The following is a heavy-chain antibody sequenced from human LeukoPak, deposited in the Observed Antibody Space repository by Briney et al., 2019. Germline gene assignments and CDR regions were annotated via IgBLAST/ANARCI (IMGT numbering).Heavy chain of an antibody. CDR3: AKEGIAVAGTSLWFDY. D-gene: IGHD6-19*01. CDR2: ISGSGATI. Sequence: GGSLRLSCAASEFTFSTYGMSWVRQAPGKGLERVSGISGSGATIYYADSVKGRFTISRDNSKNTLYLQMNSLRAEDTAVYYCAKEGIAVAGTSLWFDYWGQGTLVTVSS. CDR1: EFTFSTYG. J-gene: IGHJ4*02. V-gene: IGHV3-23*01.